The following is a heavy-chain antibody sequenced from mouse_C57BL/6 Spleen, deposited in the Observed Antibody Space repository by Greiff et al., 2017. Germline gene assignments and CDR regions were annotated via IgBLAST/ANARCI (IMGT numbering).Heavy chain of an antibody. V-gene: IGHV1-18*01. CDR2: INPNNGGT. CDR1: GYTFTDYN. CDR3: ARRDYDVYFDV. D-gene: IGHD2-4*01. J-gene: IGHJ1*03. Sequence: VQLKQSGPELVKPGASVKIPCKASGYTFTDYNMDWVKQSHGKSLEWIGDINPNNGGTIYNQKFKGKATLTVDKSSSTAYMELRSLTSEDTAVYYCARRDYDVYFDVWGTGTTVTVSS.